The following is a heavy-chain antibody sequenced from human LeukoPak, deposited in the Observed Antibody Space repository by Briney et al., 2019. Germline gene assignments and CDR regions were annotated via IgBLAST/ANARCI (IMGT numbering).Heavy chain of an antibody. Sequence: SETLSLTCAVYGGSFSGYYWSWIRQPPGKGLEWIGEINHSGSTNYNPSLKSRVTISVDTSKNQFSLKLSSVAAADTAVYYCASLQYSSGWYGYWGQGTLVTVSS. J-gene: IGHJ4*02. V-gene: IGHV4-34*01. CDR2: INHSGST. D-gene: IGHD6-19*01. CDR3: ASLQYSSGWYGY. CDR1: GGSFSGYY.